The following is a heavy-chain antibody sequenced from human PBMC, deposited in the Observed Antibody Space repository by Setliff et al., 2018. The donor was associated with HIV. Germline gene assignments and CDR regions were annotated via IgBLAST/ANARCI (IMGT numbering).Heavy chain of an antibody. CDR3: ARASWGLLGPYYFDQ. Sequence: PSETLSLTCSVSGASISSGSHYLNWIRQPAGKGLEWIGHVYSSGSSNHNPSLKSRVTMSVDRSKNQFSLNLSSVTPADTAVYYCARASWGLLGPYYFDQWGQGTLVTVSS. CDR2: VYSSGSS. V-gene: IGHV4-61*09. CDR1: GASISSGSHY. J-gene: IGHJ4*02. D-gene: IGHD1-26*01.